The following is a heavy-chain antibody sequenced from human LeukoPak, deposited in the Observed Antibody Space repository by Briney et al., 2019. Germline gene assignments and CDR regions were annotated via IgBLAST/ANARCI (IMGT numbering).Heavy chain of an antibody. Sequence: ASVKVSCKGSGYTFTGYYMHWVRQAPGQGLEWMGWINPNSGGTNYAQKFQGRVTMTRDTSISTAYMELSRLRSDDTAVYYCARVAVGASPFDYWGQGTLVTVSS. V-gene: IGHV1-2*02. CDR1: GYTFTGYY. CDR3: ARVAVGASPFDY. J-gene: IGHJ4*02. CDR2: INPNSGGT. D-gene: IGHD1-26*01.